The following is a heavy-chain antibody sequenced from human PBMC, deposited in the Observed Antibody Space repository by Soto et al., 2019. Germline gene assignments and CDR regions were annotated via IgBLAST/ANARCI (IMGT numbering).Heavy chain of an antibody. CDR3: VKGSASSRPYYFDD. Sequence: PGGSLRLSCAASGFTFSYHAMSWVRQAPGKGLEWFSAITGSGDDTYHADSVKGRFTISRDNSKNTLYLQMNSLRADDTAVYYCVKGSASSRPYYFDDWGQGTLVTVSS. J-gene: IGHJ4*02. CDR2: ITGSGDDT. V-gene: IGHV3-23*01. CDR1: GFTFSYHA. D-gene: IGHD6-6*01.